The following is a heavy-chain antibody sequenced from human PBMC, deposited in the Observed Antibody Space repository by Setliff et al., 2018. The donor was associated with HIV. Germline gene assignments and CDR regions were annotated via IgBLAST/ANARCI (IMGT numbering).Heavy chain of an antibody. V-gene: IGHV3-15*07. J-gene: IGHJ4*02. D-gene: IGHD1-26*01. Sequence: GGSLRLSCAASGFTFSNAWMNWVRKAPGKGLEWVGRIKSKTDGGTTDYAAPVKGRFTISRDDSKNTLYLQMNSLKTEDTAVYYCTTDLGGSYHGWNYWGQGTLVTVSS. CDR2: IKSKTDGGTT. CDR3: TTDLGGSYHGWNY. CDR1: GFTFSNAW.